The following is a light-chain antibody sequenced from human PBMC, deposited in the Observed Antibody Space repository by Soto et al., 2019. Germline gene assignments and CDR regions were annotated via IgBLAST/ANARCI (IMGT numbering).Light chain of an antibody. CDR2: DAS. CDR1: QSISSW. J-gene: IGKJ2*01. CDR3: QQYNSYSQT. V-gene: IGKV1-5*01. Sequence: DIQMTQSPSTLSASVGDRVTITCRASQSISSWLAWYQQKPGKAPKLLIYDASSLVSGVPSRFSGSGSGTEFTLTISSLQPNDFATYYCQQYNSYSQTFGQRTKREIK.